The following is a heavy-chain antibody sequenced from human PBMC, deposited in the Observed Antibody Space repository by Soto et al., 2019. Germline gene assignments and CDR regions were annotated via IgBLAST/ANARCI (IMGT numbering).Heavy chain of an antibody. Sequence: SGPTLVNPTQTLTLTCTFSGFSLSTSGVGVGWIRQPPGKALEWLALIYWDDDKRYSPSLKSRLTITKDTSKNQVVLTMTNMDPVGTATYYCAFWALGVVIHNWFDPWGQGTLVTVSS. CDR1: GFSLSTSGVG. CDR2: IYWDDDK. D-gene: IGHD3-3*01. CDR3: AFWALGVVIHNWFDP. V-gene: IGHV2-5*02. J-gene: IGHJ5*02.